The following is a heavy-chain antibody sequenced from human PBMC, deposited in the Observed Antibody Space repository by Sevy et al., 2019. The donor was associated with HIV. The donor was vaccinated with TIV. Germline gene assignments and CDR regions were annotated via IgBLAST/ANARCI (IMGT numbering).Heavy chain of an antibody. CDR2: ISWDGGST. Sequence: GGSLRLSCAASEFTFDDYTMHWVRQAPGKGLEWVSLISWDGGSTYYADSVKGRFTISRDNSKNSLYLQMNSLRTEDTALYYCAKDPVAAAGPGYFDYWGQGTLVTVSS. J-gene: IGHJ4*02. D-gene: IGHD6-13*01. CDR1: EFTFDDYT. V-gene: IGHV3-43*01. CDR3: AKDPVAAAGPGYFDY.